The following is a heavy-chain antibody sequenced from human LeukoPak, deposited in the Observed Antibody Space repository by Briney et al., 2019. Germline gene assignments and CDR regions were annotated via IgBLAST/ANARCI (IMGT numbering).Heavy chain of an antibody. CDR3: ARDIPILRFLEWRGVDAFDI. CDR1: GFTFSSYW. Sequence: GGSLRLSCAASGFTFSSYWMSWVRQAPGKGLEWVANIKQDGSEKYYVDSVKGRFTISRDNAKNSLYLQMNSLRAEDTAVYYCARDIPILRFLEWRGVDAFDIWGQGTMVTVSS. CDR2: IKQDGSEK. J-gene: IGHJ3*02. D-gene: IGHD3-3*01. V-gene: IGHV3-7*01.